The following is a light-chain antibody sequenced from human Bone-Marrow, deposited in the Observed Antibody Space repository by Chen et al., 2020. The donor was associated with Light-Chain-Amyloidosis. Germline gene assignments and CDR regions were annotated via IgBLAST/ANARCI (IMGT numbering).Light chain of an antibody. Sequence: EIVLTQSPGTLSLSPGEGANLSCRASQTIRSNYLTWYQQKFGQAPRLLSYGSSSRANAIPDRFTGSGSGTDFTLTINRLEPGECAMYYCQQYGTSPLTFGGVTKVEIK. CDR1: QTIRSNY. CDR2: GSS. J-gene: IGKJ4*01. V-gene: IGKV3-20*01. CDR3: QQYGTSPLT.